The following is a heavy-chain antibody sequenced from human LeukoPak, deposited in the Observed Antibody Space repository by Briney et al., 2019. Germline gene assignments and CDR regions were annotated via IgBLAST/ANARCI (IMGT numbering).Heavy chain of an antibody. CDR1: GGSLSSGGYY. CDR2: IYYSGST. V-gene: IGHV4-30-4*01. CDR3: ALTDIVVVPAAILDV. Sequence: PSETLSLTCTVSGGSLSSGGYYWSWIRQPPGKGLEWIGYIYYSGSTYYNPSLKSRVTISVDTSKNQFSLKLSSVTAADTAVYYCALTDIVVVPAAILDVWGQGTTVTVSS. J-gene: IGHJ6*02. D-gene: IGHD2-2*01.